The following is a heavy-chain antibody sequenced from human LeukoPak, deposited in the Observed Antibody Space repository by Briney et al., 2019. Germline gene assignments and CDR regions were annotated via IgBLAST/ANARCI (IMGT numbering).Heavy chain of an antibody. D-gene: IGHD3-10*01. Sequence: GRSLRLSCAASGFTFNDYAMHWVRQAPGKGLEWVAGISWNSGTVSYADSVKGRFTISRDNAKNSLFLQMSSLRVEDTALYYCAKDSYGGSGSYYLYSFDMWGQGTMVTVSS. CDR3: AKDSYGGSGSYYLYSFDM. V-gene: IGHV3-9*01. CDR1: GFTFNDYA. CDR2: ISWNSGTV. J-gene: IGHJ3*02.